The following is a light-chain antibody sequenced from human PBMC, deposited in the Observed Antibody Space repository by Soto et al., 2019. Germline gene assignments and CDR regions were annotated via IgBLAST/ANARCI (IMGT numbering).Light chain of an antibody. V-gene: IGLV2-14*01. CDR2: DVS. J-gene: IGLJ2*01. CDR1: SSDVGGYNY. Sequence: QSALTQPASVSGSPGQSITISCTGTSSDVGGYNYVSWYQQHPGKAPKLMIYDVSNRPSGVSNRFSGSKSGNTASLTISGLQAEDEGGYYCSSYTSSSTLDVVFGGGTKLTVL. CDR3: SSYTSSSTLDVV.